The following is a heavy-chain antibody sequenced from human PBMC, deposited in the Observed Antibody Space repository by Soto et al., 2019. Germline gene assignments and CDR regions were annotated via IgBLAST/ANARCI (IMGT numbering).Heavy chain of an antibody. CDR3: ARGVDFLYSGMDV. Sequence: GGSLRLSCAASGFTFSSYEMNWVRQAPGKGLEWVSYISSSGSTIYYADSVKGRFTISRDNAKNSLYLQMNSLRAEDTAVYYCARGVDFLYSGMDVWGQGTTVTVSS. CDR1: GFTFSSYE. CDR2: ISSSGSTI. V-gene: IGHV3-48*03. J-gene: IGHJ6*02. D-gene: IGHD3-3*01.